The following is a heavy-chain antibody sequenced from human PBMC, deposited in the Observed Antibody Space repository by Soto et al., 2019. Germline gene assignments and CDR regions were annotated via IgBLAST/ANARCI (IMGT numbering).Heavy chain of an antibody. Sequence: QVQLQESGPGLVKPSQTLSLTCTVSGGSISGGVYYWSWIRQPPGKGLEWIGYIFDSGSTYYNPSLKCQMTISVDTSKNQFSLRLSSVTAADTAVYYCAREIIPLTTDWYFDLGGRGTLVTVSS. CDR2: IFDSGST. J-gene: IGHJ2*01. CDR3: AREIIPLTTDWYFDL. D-gene: IGHD4-17*01. CDR1: GGSISGGVYY. V-gene: IGHV4-30-4*01.